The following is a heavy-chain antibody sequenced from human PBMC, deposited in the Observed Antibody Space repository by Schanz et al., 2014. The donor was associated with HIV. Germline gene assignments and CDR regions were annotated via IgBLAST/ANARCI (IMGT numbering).Heavy chain of an antibody. V-gene: IGHV3-30*03. CDR3: AIRTPMVTFGAFDI. Sequence: QVQLVESGGGVVQPGRSLRLSCTASGFSFNNYGMHWVRQAPGKGLGWVAVTSYDGTKKHYADSVKGRFTISRDTSKKTLYLQMNSLRADDTAVYFCAIRTPMVTFGAFDIWGRGTWVTVSS. D-gene: IGHD5-18*01. CDR2: TSYDGTKK. J-gene: IGHJ3*02. CDR1: GFSFNNYG.